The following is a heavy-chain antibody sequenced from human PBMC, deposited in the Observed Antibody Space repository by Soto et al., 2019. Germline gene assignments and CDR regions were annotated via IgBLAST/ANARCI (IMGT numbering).Heavy chain of an antibody. Sequence: GGSLRLSCAASGFTFSSYGMHWVRQAPGKGLEWVAVISYDGSNKYYADSVKGRFTISRDNSKNTLYLQMNSLRAEDTAVYYCAKWGIAALYWYFDLWGRGTLVTVSS. J-gene: IGHJ2*01. CDR1: GFTFSSYG. CDR3: AKWGIAALYWYFDL. D-gene: IGHD6-13*01. V-gene: IGHV3-30*18. CDR2: ISYDGSNK.